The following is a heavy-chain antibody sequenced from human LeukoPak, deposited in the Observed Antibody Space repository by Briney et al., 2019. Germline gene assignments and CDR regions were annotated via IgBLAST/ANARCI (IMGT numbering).Heavy chain of an antibody. D-gene: IGHD3-16*01. CDR3: VKDWDYMDV. V-gene: IGHV4-59*01. CDR2: IYYSGST. Sequence: SETLSLTCTVSGGSISNYYWSWIRQPPGKGLEWIGYIYYSGSTNYNPSLKSRVTISVDTSKNQFSLKLSSVTAADTAVYYCVKDWDYMDVWGKGTTVTISS. CDR1: GGSISNYY. J-gene: IGHJ6*03.